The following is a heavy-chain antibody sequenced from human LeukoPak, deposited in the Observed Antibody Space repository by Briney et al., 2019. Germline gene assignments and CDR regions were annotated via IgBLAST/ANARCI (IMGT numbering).Heavy chain of an antibody. CDR1: GGSFSGYY. V-gene: IGHV4-34*01. D-gene: IGHD3-22*01. CDR2: IYHSGST. J-gene: IGHJ4*02. CDR3: ARDPSTYDSSGYFDY. Sequence: PSETLSLTCAVYGGSFSGYYWSWIRQPPGKGLEWIGEIYHSGSTNYNPSLKSRVTISVDKSKNQFSLKLSSVTAADTAVYYCARDPSTYDSSGYFDYWGQGTLVTVSS.